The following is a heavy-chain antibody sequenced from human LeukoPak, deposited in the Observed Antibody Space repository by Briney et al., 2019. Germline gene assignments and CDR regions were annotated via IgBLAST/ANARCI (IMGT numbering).Heavy chain of an antibody. V-gene: IGHV4-39*07. Sequence: SETLSLTCTVSGGSISSSSYYWGWIRQPPGKGLEWIGCIYYSGSTNYNPSLKSRVTISVDTSKNQFSLKLSSVTAADTAVYYCARALYSGSYYGWFDPWGQGTLVTVSS. CDR1: GGSISSSSYY. D-gene: IGHD1-26*01. CDR3: ARALYSGSYYGWFDP. J-gene: IGHJ5*02. CDR2: IYYSGST.